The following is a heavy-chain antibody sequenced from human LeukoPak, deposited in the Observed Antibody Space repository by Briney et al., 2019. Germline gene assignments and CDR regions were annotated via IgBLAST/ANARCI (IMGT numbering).Heavy chain of an antibody. D-gene: IGHD5-24*01. J-gene: IGHJ4*02. V-gene: IGHV3-23*01. Sequence: GGSLRLSCAASRFTFSNFAMSWVRQAPGKGLEWVSAISGSGGSTYYADSVKGRFTISRDNSKNALFLQMNSLRAEDTAVYYCAKEGDGYKENYFDYWGQGTLVTVSS. CDR2: ISGSGGST. CDR1: RFTFSNFA. CDR3: AKEGDGYKENYFDY.